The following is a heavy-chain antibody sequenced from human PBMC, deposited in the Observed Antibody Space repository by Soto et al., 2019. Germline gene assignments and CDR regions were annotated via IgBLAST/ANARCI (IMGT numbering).Heavy chain of an antibody. D-gene: IGHD3-3*01. CDR1: GFTFSSYW. CDR3: ARDGPLDENWFDP. CDR2: IKQDGSEK. J-gene: IGHJ5*02. V-gene: IGHV3-7*01. Sequence: GGSLRLSCAASGFTFSSYWMSWVRQAPGKGLEWVANIKQDGSEKYYVDSVKGRFTISSDNAKNSLYLQMNSLRAEDTAVYYCARDGPLDENWFDPWGQGTLVTVSS.